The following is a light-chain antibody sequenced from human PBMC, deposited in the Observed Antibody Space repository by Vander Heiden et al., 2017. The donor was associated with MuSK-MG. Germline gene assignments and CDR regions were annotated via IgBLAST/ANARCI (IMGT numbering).Light chain of an antibody. CDR1: RANIGSNA. V-gene: IGLV1-44*01. CDR3: EAWDDSLNGVV. J-gene: IGLJ3*02. CDR2: SNT. Sequence: QSVLTQPPSASGTPGQRVTISCSGSRANIGSNAVNWYQQLPGTAPKLLIYSNTQRPSGVPDRFSGSKSGTSASLAISGLQSEDEADYYCEAWDDSLNGVVFGGGTKLTVL.